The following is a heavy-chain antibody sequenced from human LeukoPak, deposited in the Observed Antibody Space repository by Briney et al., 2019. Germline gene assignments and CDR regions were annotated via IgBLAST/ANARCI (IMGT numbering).Heavy chain of an antibody. Sequence: PGGSLRLSCAASGFTFSSYAMSWVRQAPGKGLEWVSTISSSGGGTYYADSVKGRFTSSRDDAKNSLYLQMNSLRAEDTAVYYCARDPIVVVPAAGDWGQGILAIVSS. CDR2: ISSSGGGT. J-gene: IGHJ4*02. CDR3: ARDPIVVVPAAGD. V-gene: IGHV3-23*01. D-gene: IGHD2-15*01. CDR1: GFTFSSYA.